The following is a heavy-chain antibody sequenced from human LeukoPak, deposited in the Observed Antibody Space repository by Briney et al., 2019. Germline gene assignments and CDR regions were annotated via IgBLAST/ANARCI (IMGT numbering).Heavy chain of an antibody. D-gene: IGHD2-15*01. V-gene: IGHV1-69*13. CDR2: IIPIFGTA. J-gene: IGHJ6*02. Sequence: SVKVPCKASGGTFSSYAISWVRQAPGQGLEWMGGIIPIFGTANYAQKFQGRVTITADESTSTAYMELSSLRSEDTAVYYCARIVVVAVQYYYGMDVWGQGTTVTVSS. CDR1: GGTFSSYA. CDR3: ARIVVVAVQYYYGMDV.